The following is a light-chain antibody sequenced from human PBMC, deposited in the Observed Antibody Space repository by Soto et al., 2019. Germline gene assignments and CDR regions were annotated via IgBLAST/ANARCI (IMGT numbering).Light chain of an antibody. Sequence: DIQMTQSPSSLSASVGDRVTITCRASQSIGTYLHWYQQKPGKAPKLLIYAASNLQRGVPSRFSGSGSGTDFTLTISSLQPEDFTTYHCQQNYNTLITFGQGTRLEIK. CDR1: QSIGTY. J-gene: IGKJ5*01. CDR3: QQNYNTLIT. V-gene: IGKV1-39*01. CDR2: AAS.